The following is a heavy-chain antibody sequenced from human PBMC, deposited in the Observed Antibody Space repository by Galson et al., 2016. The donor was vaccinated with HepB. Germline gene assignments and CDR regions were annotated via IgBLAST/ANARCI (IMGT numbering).Heavy chain of an antibody. Sequence: TLSLTCTVTGGSINIGAYYWSWIRQHPWKGLEWIGYIYFSGTTYSIPSLKSRVTISLETSKNQFSLKLSSVTAADTAVYFCARERITAAGTHFDYWGQGTLVIVSS. J-gene: IGHJ4*02. V-gene: IGHV4-31*03. CDR1: GGSINIGAYY. D-gene: IGHD6-13*01. CDR2: IYFSGTT. CDR3: ARERITAAGTHFDY.